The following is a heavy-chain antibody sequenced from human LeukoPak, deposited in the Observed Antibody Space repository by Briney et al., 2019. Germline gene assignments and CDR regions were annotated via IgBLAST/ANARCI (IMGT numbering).Heavy chain of an antibody. Sequence: ASVKVSCKASGYTFTGYYMHWVRQAPGQGLEWMGRINPNSGGTNYAQKFQGRVTMTRDTSISTAYMELSRLRSDDTAVYYCVRDAYVHNAFDIWGQGTMVTVSS. CDR3: VRDAYVHNAFDI. CDR2: INPNSGGT. J-gene: IGHJ3*02. D-gene: IGHD1-1*01. V-gene: IGHV1-2*06. CDR1: GYTFTGYY.